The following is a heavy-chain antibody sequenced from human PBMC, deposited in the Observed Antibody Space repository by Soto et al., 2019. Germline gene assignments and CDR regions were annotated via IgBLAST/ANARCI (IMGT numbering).Heavy chain of an antibody. J-gene: IGHJ4*02. CDR1: GFTFSSYA. CDR3: AKPRNWYVPFDY. CDR2: ISGAGRAT. D-gene: IGHD1-1*01. Sequence: HPGGSLRLSCAASGFTFSSYAMSWVRQAPGKGLEWVSSISGAGRATYYADSVKGRFTISRDSSKNTLYLQMNSLRAEDTAVYYCAKPRNWYVPFDYWGQGTLVTVSS. V-gene: IGHV3-23*01.